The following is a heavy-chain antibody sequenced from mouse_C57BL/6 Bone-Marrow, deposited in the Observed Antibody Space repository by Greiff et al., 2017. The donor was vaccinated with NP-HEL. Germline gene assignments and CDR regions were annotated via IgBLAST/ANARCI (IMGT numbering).Heavy chain of an antibody. D-gene: IGHD1-1*01. V-gene: IGHV5-6*02. CDR2: ISSGGSYT. CDR1: GFTFSSYG. CDR3: ARQQLRYPDY. J-gene: IGHJ2*01. Sequence: DVMLVESGGDLVKPGGSLKLSCAASGFTFSSYGMSWVRQTPDKRLEWVATISSGGSYTYYPDRVKGRFTISRDNAKNTLYLQMSRMKAEDTAREYCARQQLRYPDYWGQGTTLTVSS.